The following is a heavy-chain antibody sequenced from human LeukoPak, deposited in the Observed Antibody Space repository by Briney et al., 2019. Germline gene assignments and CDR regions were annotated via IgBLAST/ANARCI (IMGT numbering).Heavy chain of an antibody. J-gene: IGHJ4*02. V-gene: IGHV3-23*01. D-gene: IGHD6-13*01. CDR2: ISGSGGST. CDR1: GFTFSSYG. Sequence: GGSLRLSCAASGFTFSSYGMNWVRQAPGKGLEWVSAISGSGGSTYYADSVKGRFTISRDNSKNTLYLQMNSLRAEDTAVYYCAKDVRSSWYYFDYWGQGTLVTVSS. CDR3: AKDVRSSWYYFDY.